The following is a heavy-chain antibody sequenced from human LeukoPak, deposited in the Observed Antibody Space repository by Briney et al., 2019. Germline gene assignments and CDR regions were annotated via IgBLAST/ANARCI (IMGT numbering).Heavy chain of an antibody. CDR2: IKQDGSEK. V-gene: IGHV3-7*03. D-gene: IGHD3-10*01. CDR3: ARAKSLFDS. Sequence: GGSLRLSCAASGFSFSAYWMTWVRQAPGKGLEWVANIKQDGSEKYYVDSVKGRFTISRDNAKNSLYLQMNSLRAEDTAVYYCARAKSLFDSWGQGTLVTVSS. CDR1: GFSFSAYW. J-gene: IGHJ4*02.